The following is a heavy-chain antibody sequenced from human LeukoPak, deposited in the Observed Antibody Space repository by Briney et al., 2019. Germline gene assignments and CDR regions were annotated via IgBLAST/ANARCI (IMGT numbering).Heavy chain of an antibody. CDR3: AKALRAAAFDI. CDR2: ISSSSSYI. CDR1: GFIFSSYS. J-gene: IGHJ3*02. Sequence: PGGSLRLSCAASGFIFSSYSMNWVRQAPGKGLEWVSSISSSSSYIYYADSVKGRFTISRDNAKNSLYLQMNSLRAEDTAVYYCAKALRAAAFDIWGQGTMVTASS. V-gene: IGHV3-21*04.